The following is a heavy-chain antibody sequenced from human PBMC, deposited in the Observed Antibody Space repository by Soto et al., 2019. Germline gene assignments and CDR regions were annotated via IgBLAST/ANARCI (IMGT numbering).Heavy chain of an antibody. Sequence: SETLSLTCTVSGGSISSGGYYWSWIRQHPGKGLEWIGYIYYSGSTYYNPSLKSRVTISVDTSKNQFSLKLSSVTAADTAVYYCARDYGDDQGGGAFDIWGQGTMVTVSS. D-gene: IGHD4-17*01. J-gene: IGHJ3*02. V-gene: IGHV4-31*03. CDR2: IYYSGST. CDR3: ARDYGDDQGGGAFDI. CDR1: GGSISSGGYY.